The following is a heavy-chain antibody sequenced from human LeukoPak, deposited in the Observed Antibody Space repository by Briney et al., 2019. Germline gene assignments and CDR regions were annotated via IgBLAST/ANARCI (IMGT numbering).Heavy chain of an antibody. D-gene: IGHD3-22*01. CDR2: ISGSGGST. J-gene: IGHJ4*02. CDR1: GFTFSSYA. V-gene: IGHV3-23*01. Sequence: GGSLRLSCAASGFTFSSYAMSWVRQAPGKGLEWVSAISGSGGSTYYADSVKGRFTISRDNSKNTLYLQMSSLRAEDTAVYYCAKVYYYYDSSGYYYYFDYWGQGTLVTVSS. CDR3: AKVYYYYDSSGYYYYFDY.